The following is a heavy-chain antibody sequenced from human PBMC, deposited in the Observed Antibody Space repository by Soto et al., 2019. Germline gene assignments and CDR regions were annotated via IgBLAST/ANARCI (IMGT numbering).Heavy chain of an antibody. Sequence: PGGSLRLSCAGSGFTFSSYGMHWVRQAPGKGLEWVAVIWYDGSNKYYADSVKGRFTISSDNSKNTLYLQMNSLRAEETAVYYCARRGIYERSPIDPWGQGTLVTVSS. V-gene: IGHV3-33*01. CDR1: GFTFSSYG. D-gene: IGHD5-12*01. J-gene: IGHJ5*02. CDR3: ARRGIYERSPIDP. CDR2: IWYDGSNK.